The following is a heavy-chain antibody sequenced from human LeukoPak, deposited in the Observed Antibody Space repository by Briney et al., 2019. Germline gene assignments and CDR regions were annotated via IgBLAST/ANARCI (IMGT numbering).Heavy chain of an antibody. CDR3: ARRYCTGGTCYGFALDY. CDR2: INSDGGST. CDR1: GFSFSSHA. J-gene: IGHJ4*02. D-gene: IGHD2-8*02. V-gene: IGHV3-64*01. Sequence: GGSLRLSCAASGFSFSSHAMYWVRQAPGKGLEYVSGINSDGGSTYYANSVKGRFTISRDNSKNTLYLQMGSLRAEDMAVYYCARRYCTGGTCYGFALDYWGQGTLVTVPS.